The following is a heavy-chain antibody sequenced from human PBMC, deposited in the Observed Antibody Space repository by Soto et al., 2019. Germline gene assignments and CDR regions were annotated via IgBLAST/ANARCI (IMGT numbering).Heavy chain of an antibody. CDR3: ARAGGRHSGGIDY. CDR2: IIPIFGTA. V-gene: IGHV1-69*01. Sequence: QVQLVQSGAEVKKPGSSVKVSCKASGGTFSSYSINWVRQAPGQGLEWMGEIIPIFGTANYAQKFQDRVTITADESTSTAYMELSSLLSEDTAVYYCARAGGRHSGGIDYWGQGTLVTVSS. J-gene: IGHJ4*02. CDR1: GGTFSSYS. D-gene: IGHD1-26*01.